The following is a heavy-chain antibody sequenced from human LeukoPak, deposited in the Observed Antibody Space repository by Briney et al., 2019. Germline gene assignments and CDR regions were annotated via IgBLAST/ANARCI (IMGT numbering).Heavy chain of an antibody. CDR3: ARGNRYCSGGSCYHRGWFDP. CDR2: INPNSGGT. J-gene: IGHJ5*02. D-gene: IGHD2-15*01. V-gene: IGHV1-2*02. CDR1: GYRFTDFY. Sequence: GASVNLSCKASGYRFTDFYMHWVRQAPGQGLEWMGWINPNSGGTNYAQKFQGRVTMTRDTSISTAYMELSRLRSDDTAVYYCARGNRYCSGGSCYHRGWFDPWGQGTLVTVSS.